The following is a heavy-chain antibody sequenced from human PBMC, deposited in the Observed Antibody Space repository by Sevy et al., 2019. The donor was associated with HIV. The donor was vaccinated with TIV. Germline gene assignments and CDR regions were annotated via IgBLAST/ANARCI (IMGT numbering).Heavy chain of an antibody. CDR1: SGSISSYY. Sequence: AEILSLTCTVSSGSISSYYWSWIRQPAGKGLQWIGRIYTSGSTNYNPSLKSRVTMSVDTSKNQFSLKLRSVTAADTAMYDCAGRRNPHDAFDIWGQGIMVHVSS. CDR3: AGRRNPHDAFDI. V-gene: IGHV4-4*07. CDR2: IYTSGST. J-gene: IGHJ3*02.